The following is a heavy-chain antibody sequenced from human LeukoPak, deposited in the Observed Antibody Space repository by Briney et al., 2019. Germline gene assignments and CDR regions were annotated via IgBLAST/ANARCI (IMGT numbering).Heavy chain of an antibody. CDR2: ISAYNGNT. V-gene: IGHV1-18*01. J-gene: IGHJ6*03. CDR3: ARETVVGATPLDYYYYMDV. D-gene: IGHD1-26*01. Sequence: ASVKVSCKASGYTFTSYGISWVRQAPGQGLEWMGWISAYNGNTNYAQKLQGRVTMTTDTSTSTAYMELRSLRSDDTAVYYCARETVVGATPLDYYYYMDVWGKGTTVTVSS. CDR1: GYTFTSYG.